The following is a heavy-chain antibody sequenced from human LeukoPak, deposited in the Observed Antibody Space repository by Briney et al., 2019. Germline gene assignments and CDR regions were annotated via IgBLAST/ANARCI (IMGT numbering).Heavy chain of an antibody. D-gene: IGHD3-9*01. V-gene: IGHV3-23*01. CDR1: GVTLSDYA. Sequence: PGGSLRLSCAASGVTLSDYAMSWVRQAPGKGLECVPSIRGSGETTYYADSAKGRFTISRDRSKNTLHLVMNSLRVEDTAVYYCAIDDSSGRTSGFGYWGQGILVTVSS. CDR2: IRGSGETT. J-gene: IGHJ4*02. CDR3: AIDDSSGRTSGFGY.